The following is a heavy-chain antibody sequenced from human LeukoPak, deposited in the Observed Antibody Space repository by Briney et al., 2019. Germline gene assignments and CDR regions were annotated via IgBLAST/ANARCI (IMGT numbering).Heavy chain of an antibody. J-gene: IGHJ4*02. Sequence: GGSLRLSCAASGFTFDDYGMSWVRQAPGKGLEWVSGINWNGGSTGYADSVKGRFTISRDNAKNSLYLQMNSLGAEDTALYYCARERIMITFGGVTTMGGPDYWGQGTLVTVSS. V-gene: IGHV3-20*04. CDR1: GFTFDDYG. CDR3: ARERIMITFGGVTTMGGPDY. D-gene: IGHD3-16*01. CDR2: INWNGGST.